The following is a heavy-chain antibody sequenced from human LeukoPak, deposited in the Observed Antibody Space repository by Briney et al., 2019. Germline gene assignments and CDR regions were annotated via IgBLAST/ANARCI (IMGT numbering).Heavy chain of an antibody. D-gene: IGHD1-1*01. V-gene: IGHV4-4*07. Sequence: SETLSLTCTVSGGSISSYYWSWIRQPAGKGLEWIGRIYTSGSTNYNPSLKSRVTMSVDTSKNQFSLELSSVTAADTAVYYCARDGNPGFRARGGMDVWGQGTTVTVSS. J-gene: IGHJ6*02. CDR2: IYTSGST. CDR3: ARDGNPGFRARGGMDV. CDR1: GGSISSYY.